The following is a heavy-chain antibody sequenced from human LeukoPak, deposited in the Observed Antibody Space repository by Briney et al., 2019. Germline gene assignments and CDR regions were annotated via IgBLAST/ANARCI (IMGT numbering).Heavy chain of an antibody. V-gene: IGHV3-72*01. Sequence: GGSLRLSCATSGFTFSDHSMDWVRQAPGKGLEWVGRTRNKVNSYTTEYAASVKGRFTISRDDSKNSLYLQMNSLKTEDTAVYYCASTWRAGAAFDYWGQGTLVTVSS. D-gene: IGHD1-26*01. CDR1: GFTFSDHS. J-gene: IGHJ4*02. CDR2: TRNKVNSYTT. CDR3: ASTWRAGAAFDY.